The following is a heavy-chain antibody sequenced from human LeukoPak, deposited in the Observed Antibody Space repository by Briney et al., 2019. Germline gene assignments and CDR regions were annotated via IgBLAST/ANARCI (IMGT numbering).Heavy chain of an antibody. CDR2: IKTKPFGGTS. V-gene: IGHV3-49*04. Sequence: GSLRLPCTSATFTFGDYPLSWVRQAPGRGLEWITFIKTKPFGGTSEYAASVKGRFTFSRDDSKNIAYLQMNRLNTEDTAVYYCTRHQSPYLDAFDVWGQGTMVTVAS. J-gene: IGHJ3*01. D-gene: IGHD2-2*01. CDR3: TRHQSPYLDAFDV. CDR1: TFTFGDYP.